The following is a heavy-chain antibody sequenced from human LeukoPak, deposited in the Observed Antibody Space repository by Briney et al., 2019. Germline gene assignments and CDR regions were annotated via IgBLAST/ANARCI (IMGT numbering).Heavy chain of an antibody. CDR3: AREPPVTSCYDY. CDR2: INSDGSST. V-gene: IGHV3-74*01. D-gene: IGHD2-2*01. J-gene: IGHJ4*02. CDR1: GFTFSSYW. Sequence: GALRLSCAASGFTFSSYWMHWVRQAPGKGLVWVSRINSDGSSTSYADSVKGRFTISRDNAKNTLYLQMNSLRAEDTAVYYCAREPPVTSCYDYWGQGTLVTVSS.